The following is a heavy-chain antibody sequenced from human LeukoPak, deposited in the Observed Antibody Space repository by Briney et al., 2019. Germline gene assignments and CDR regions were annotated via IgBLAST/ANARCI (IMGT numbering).Heavy chain of an antibody. D-gene: IGHD3-10*01. V-gene: IGHV5-51*01. CDR1: GYSFTSYW. J-gene: IGHJ4*02. Sequence: GESLKISCKGSGYSFTSYWIGWVRQMPGKGLEWMGIIYPGDSDTRYSPSFQGQVTISADKSISTAYLQWSSPKASDTAMYYCARIETTFRGVTAFYFDYWGQGTLVTVSS. CDR3: ARIETTFRGVTAFYFDY. CDR2: IYPGDSDT.